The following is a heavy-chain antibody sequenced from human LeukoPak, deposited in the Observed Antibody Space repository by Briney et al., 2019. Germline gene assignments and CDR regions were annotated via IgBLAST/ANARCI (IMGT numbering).Heavy chain of an antibody. Sequence: GGSLRLSCAASGFSFSNYAMGWVRQAPGKGLEWVSSVSGSGRSTYYADSVKGRFTISRDDSTNTVYLQMSSLRAEDTAVYYCAKSNGYRVYNWFDPWGQGTLVTVSS. CDR1: GFSFSNYA. CDR3: AKSNGYRVYNWFDP. CDR2: VSGSGRST. V-gene: IGHV3-23*01. J-gene: IGHJ5*02. D-gene: IGHD6-13*01.